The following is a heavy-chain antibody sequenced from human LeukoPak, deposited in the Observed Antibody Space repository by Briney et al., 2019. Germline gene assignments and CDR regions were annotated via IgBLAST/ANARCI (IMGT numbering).Heavy chain of an antibody. J-gene: IGHJ6*02. V-gene: IGHV3-33*01. CDR3: ARGRWDTGGLHGMDV. Sequence: GGSLRLSCAASGFTFSSYGMHWVRQAPRKGLEWVAVIWYDGSNKYYADSVKGRFTISRDNSKNTLYLQGNNLRAEDTAVYCCARGRWDTGGLHGMDVWGQGTTVTVSS. CDR2: IWYDGSNK. D-gene: IGHD2-8*02. CDR1: GFTFSSYG.